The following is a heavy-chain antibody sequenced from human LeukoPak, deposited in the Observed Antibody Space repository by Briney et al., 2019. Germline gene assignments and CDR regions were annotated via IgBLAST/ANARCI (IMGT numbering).Heavy chain of an antibody. CDR1: GYTFTSYG. CDR3: ARNPPWLYYDSSGTMDY. Sequence: ASVKVSCKASGYTFTSYGISWVRQAPGQGLEWMGWISAYNGNTNYAQKLQGRVTMTTDTSTSTAYMELRSLRSDDTAVYYCARNPPWLYYDSSGTMDYWGQGTLVTVSS. CDR2: ISAYNGNT. V-gene: IGHV1-18*01. J-gene: IGHJ4*02. D-gene: IGHD3-22*01.